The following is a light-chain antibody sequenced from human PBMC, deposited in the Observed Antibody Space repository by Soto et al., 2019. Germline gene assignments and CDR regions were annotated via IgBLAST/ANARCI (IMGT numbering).Light chain of an antibody. CDR1: NSDVGGYNY. CDR2: DVS. CDR3: SSYTTSNTRQIV. J-gene: IGLJ1*01. Sequence: SAPPPPGPVCGSPWQSNHISCTGNNSDVGGYNYVSWYQQHPGKAPKFIIYDVSNRPSGVSNRFSGSKSGNTASLTISGLQAEDEADYYCSSYTTSNTRQIVFGTGTKVTVL. V-gene: IGLV2-14*01.